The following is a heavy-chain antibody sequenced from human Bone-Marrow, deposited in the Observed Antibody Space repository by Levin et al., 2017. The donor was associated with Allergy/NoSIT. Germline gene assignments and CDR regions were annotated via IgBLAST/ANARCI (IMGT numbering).Heavy chain of an antibody. D-gene: IGHD6-13*01. CDR1: GGSFSSYL. V-gene: IGHV4-34*01. J-gene: IGHJ6*02. Sequence: SETLSLTCTVSGGSFSSYLWSWIRQPPGKGLEWIGEITHTGTTNYNASLKGRVTISLDTSKNQFSLKLSSVTAADTALYYCARGSSRRDTSRRRYSGMDVWGQGTTVTVSS. CDR2: ITHTGTT. CDR3: ARGSSRRDTSRRRYSGMDV.